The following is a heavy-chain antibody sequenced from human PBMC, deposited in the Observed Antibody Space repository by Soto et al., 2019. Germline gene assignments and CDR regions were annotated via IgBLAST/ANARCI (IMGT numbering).Heavy chain of an antibody. CDR2: ISSGSSDT. CDR1: EFPFSRVS. CDR3: ARVAY. Sequence: PGGPLRPSCEASEFPFSRVSMNWVRQVPGKGRGWVGSISSGSSDTCSADSVKGRFTIYRDNAQNSLFFQANTLRPEAAARYNFARVAYGGTGTQFTAPQ. V-gene: IGHV3-21*01. J-gene: IGHJ4*02.